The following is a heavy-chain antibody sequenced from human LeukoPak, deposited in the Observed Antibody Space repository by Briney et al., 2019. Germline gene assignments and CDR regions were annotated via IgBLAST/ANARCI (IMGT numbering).Heavy chain of an antibody. D-gene: IGHD4-17*01. V-gene: IGHV3-30*02. J-gene: IGHJ4*02. CDR3: AKERDYGDLNY. CDR1: GFTFSSYG. Sequence: PGGSLRRSCAAYGFTFSSYGMHWVRQAQGNGLEWMAFIRDDGSNKYYADSVKGRFTISRDNSKNTLYLQMNSLRAEDTAVYYCAKERDYGDLNYWGQGTLVTVSS. CDR2: IRDDGSNK.